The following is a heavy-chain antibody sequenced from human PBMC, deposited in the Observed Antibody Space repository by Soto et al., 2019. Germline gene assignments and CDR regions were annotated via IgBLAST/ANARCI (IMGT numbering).Heavy chain of an antibody. J-gene: IGHJ4*02. V-gene: IGHV4-31*03. Sequence: QVQLQESGPGLVKPSQTLSLTCTVSGGSISSGGYYWSWIRQHPGKGLEWIGYIYYSGSTYYNPSLKSRVNISGGTSKNQFSLKLSSVTAAETAVYYCARGGYYYGSGSYYPTNFDYWGQGTLVTVSS. CDR1: GGSISSGGYY. CDR2: IYYSGST. D-gene: IGHD3-10*01. CDR3: ARGGYYYGSGSYYPTNFDY.